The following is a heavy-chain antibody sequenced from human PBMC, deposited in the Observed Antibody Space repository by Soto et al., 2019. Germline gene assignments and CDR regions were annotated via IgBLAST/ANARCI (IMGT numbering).Heavy chain of an antibody. D-gene: IGHD6-19*01. V-gene: IGHV3-30*18. CDR3: AKGGRQWLVTSDFNY. Sequence: GGSLRLSCAASGFTFSSYGMHWVRQAPGKGLEWVAVISYDGSNKYYADSVKGRFTISRDNSKNTLYLQMNSLRAEDTAVYYCAKGGRQWLVTSDFNYWGQGALVTVS. CDR1: GFTFSSYG. J-gene: IGHJ4*02. CDR2: ISYDGSNK.